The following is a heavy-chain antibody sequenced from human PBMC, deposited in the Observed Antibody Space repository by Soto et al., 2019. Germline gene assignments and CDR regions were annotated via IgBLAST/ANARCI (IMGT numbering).Heavy chain of an antibody. Sequence: ASAKVSCKASEYPFTSYYMHWVRQAPGQGLEWMGIINPSGSTSYAQKFQGRVAMTRDTSTSTVYMELSSLRSEDTAVYYCARVHCSGGSCYSIDYWGQ. D-gene: IGHD2-15*01. V-gene: IGHV1-46*03. J-gene: IGHJ4*01. CDR2: INPSGST. CDR3: ARVHCSGGSCYSIDY. CDR1: EYPFTSYY.